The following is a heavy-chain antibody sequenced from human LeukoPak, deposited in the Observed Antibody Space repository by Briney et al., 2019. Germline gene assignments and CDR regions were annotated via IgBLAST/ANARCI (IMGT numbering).Heavy chain of an antibody. Sequence: GGSLRLSCATSGFTFSNTWMNWVRQAPGKGLEWVGRIRSNSDGGTIDYAAPVKGRFTLSRDDSKTTLYLQMNSLQTEDTAVYYCATDFYDSTWGQGTLVTVPS. CDR2: IRSNSDGGTI. D-gene: IGHD3-22*01. V-gene: IGHV3-15*07. CDR3: ATDFYDST. CDR1: GFTFSNTW. J-gene: IGHJ5*02.